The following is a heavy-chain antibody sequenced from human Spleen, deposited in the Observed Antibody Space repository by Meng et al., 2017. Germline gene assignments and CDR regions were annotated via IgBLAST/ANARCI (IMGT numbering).Heavy chain of an antibody. D-gene: IGHD2-8*02. CDR3: ARINRRSLTGFDP. CDR2: IYYSGST. Sequence: QVQLQESGPGLVKPSQTLSLTCTVSGGSISSGGYYWSWIRQHPGKGLEWIGYIYYSGSTYYNPSLKSRDTISVDTSKNQFSLKLSSVTAADTAVYYCARINRRSLTGFDPWGQGTLVTVSS. J-gene: IGHJ5*02. CDR1: GGSISSGGYY. V-gene: IGHV4-31*03.